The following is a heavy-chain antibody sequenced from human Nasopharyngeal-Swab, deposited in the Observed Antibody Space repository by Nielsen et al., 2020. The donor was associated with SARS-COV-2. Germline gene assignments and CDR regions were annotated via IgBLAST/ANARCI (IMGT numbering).Heavy chain of an antibody. CDR3: ATGPLYTVAPYYYYYYYMDV. D-gene: IGHD4-23*01. CDR1: GYTLTELS. Sequence: ASVQVSCKVSGYTLTELSMHWVRQAPGNGLEWMGGFDPEDGETIYAQKFQGRVTMTEDTSTDTAYMELSSLRSEDTAVYYCATGPLYTVAPYYYYYYYMDVWGKGTTVTVSS. CDR2: FDPEDGET. V-gene: IGHV1-24*01. J-gene: IGHJ6*03.